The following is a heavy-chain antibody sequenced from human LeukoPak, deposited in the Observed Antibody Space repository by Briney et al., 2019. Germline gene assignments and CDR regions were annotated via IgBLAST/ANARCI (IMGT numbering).Heavy chain of an antibody. Sequence: SETLSLTCAVYGGSFSGYYWSWIRQPPGKGLEWIGEINHSGSTNYNPSPKSRVTISVDTSKNQFSLKLSSVTAADTAVYYCARVRLRIVVTDAFDIWGQGTMVTVSS. CDR2: INHSGST. J-gene: IGHJ3*02. D-gene: IGHD3-22*01. V-gene: IGHV4-34*01. CDR1: GGSFSGYY. CDR3: ARVRLRIVVTDAFDI.